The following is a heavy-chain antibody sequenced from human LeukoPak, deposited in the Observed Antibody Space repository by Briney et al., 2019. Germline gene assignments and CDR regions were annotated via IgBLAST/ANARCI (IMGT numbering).Heavy chain of an antibody. Sequence: GGSLRLSCAASGLTFSSYAMTWVRQAPGKGLEWVSAISGSGVSTYYADSVKGRFTISRDNSKNTLYLQMNSLRAEDTAVYYCAKYYGSGSYDYWGQGTLVTVSS. CDR3: AKYYGSGSYDY. V-gene: IGHV3-23*01. J-gene: IGHJ4*02. CDR1: GLTFSSYA. CDR2: ISGSGVST. D-gene: IGHD3-10*01.